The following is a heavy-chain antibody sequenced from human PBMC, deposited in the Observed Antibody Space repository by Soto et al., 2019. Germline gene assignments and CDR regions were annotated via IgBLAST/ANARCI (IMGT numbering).Heavy chain of an antibody. J-gene: IGHJ3*02. Sequence: GGSLILSCAASGFTFSSYAMSWVRQAPGKGLEWVSAISGSGGSTYYADSVKGRFTISRDNSKNTLYLQMNSLRAEDTAVYYCANSLGGRFAFDIWGQGTMVTVSS. CDR2: ISGSGGST. CDR3: ANSLGGRFAFDI. CDR1: GFTFSSYA. D-gene: IGHD3-16*01. V-gene: IGHV3-23*01.